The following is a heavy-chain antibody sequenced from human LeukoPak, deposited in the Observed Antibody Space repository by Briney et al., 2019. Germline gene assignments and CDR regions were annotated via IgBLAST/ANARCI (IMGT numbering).Heavy chain of an antibody. CDR1: GFTFSSFG. CDR2: ISGIGRST. J-gene: IGHJ4*02. CDR3: AKRFSCSSTTCYGFDS. V-gene: IGHV3-23*01. Sequence: GGSLRLSCAASGFTFSSFGMSWVRQAPGKGLEWVSAISGIGRSTYYADSVKGRFTISRAPPKNTPSLKMNSLPAEATALYYCAKRFSCSSTTCYGFDSWGQGTLVTVSS. D-gene: IGHD2-2*01.